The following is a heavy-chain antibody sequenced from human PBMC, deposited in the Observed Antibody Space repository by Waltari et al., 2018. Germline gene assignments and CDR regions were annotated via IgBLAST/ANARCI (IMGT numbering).Heavy chain of an antibody. J-gene: IGHJ4*02. D-gene: IGHD3-3*01. CDR3: ATAGAYYDFWSGYYGLDY. V-gene: IGHV1-24*01. CDR1: GYTLTELS. Sequence: QVQLVQSGAEVKKPGASVKVSCKVSGYTLTELSMHWVRQAPGNGLEWMGGFDPEDGETIYAQKFQGRVTMTEDTSTDTAYMELSSLRSEDTAVYYCATAGAYYDFWSGYYGLDYWGQGTLVTVSS. CDR2: FDPEDGET.